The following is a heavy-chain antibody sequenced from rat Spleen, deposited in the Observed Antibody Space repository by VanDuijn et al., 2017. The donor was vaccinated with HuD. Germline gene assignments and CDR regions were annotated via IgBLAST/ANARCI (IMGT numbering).Heavy chain of an antibody. J-gene: IGHJ2*01. CDR2: INYDGSST. CDR1: GFTFDDYH. V-gene: IGHV5-20*01. CDR3: TRDRILRSTGFDY. Sequence: EVQLVESGGGLVQPGRSLKLSCAASGFTFDDYHMAWVRQAPTKGLEWVASINYDGSSTYYRDSVKGRFTLSRDNAKSSLYLQMDSLRSEDTATYYCTRDRILRSTGFDYWGQGVMV. D-gene: IGHD1-6*01.